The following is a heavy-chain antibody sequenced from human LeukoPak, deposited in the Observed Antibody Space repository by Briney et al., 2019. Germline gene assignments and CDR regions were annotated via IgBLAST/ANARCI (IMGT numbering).Heavy chain of an antibody. CDR1: GFTFSDHY. CDR3: TTRIYSNYLADVLEGSV. Sequence: HPGGSLRLSCAASGFTFSDHYMDWVRQAPGKGLEWVGRTRNKANSYTTEYAASVKGRFTIPRDDSKNTAYLQMNSLKTEDTAVYYCTTRIYSNYLADVLEGSVWGQGTLVTVSS. J-gene: IGHJ4*02. D-gene: IGHD4-11*01. V-gene: IGHV3-72*01. CDR2: TRNKANSYTT.